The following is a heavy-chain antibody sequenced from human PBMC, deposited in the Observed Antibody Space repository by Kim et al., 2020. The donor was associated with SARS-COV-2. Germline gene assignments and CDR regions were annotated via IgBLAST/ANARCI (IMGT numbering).Heavy chain of an antibody. D-gene: IGHD3-22*01. Sequence: SETLSLTCTVSGGSISSGDYYWSWIRQPPGKGLEWIGYIYYSGSTYYNPSLKSRVTISTDTSKNQFSLKLSSVTAADTAVYYCARDSSGYSIFDYWGQGTLVTVSS. CDR2: IYYSGST. CDR3: ARDSSGYSIFDY. J-gene: IGHJ4*02. V-gene: IGHV4-30-4*01. CDR1: GGSISSGDYY.